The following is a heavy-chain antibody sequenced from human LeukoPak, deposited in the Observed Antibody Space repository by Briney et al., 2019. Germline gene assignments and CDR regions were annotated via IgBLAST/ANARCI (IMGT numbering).Heavy chain of an antibody. CDR3: AKGYCASTTCYARFEN. CDR2: IGGSGGTT. D-gene: IGHD2-2*01. CDR1: GFTFDNYR. J-gene: IGHJ4*02. V-gene: IGHV3-23*01. Sequence: GSLRLSCAASGFTFDNYRMSWVRQAPGKGLEWVSSIGGSGGTTFYADSVKGRFTISRDNSKNTLFLQMSSLRAEDTAVYYCAKGYCASTTCYARFENWGQGTLVTVSS.